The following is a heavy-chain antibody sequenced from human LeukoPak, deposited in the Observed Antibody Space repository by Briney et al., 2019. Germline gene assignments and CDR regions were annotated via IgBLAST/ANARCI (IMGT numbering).Heavy chain of an antibody. CDR3: ARAQNDYDFWSGYSYYYGMDV. CDR1: GGSFSGYY. V-gene: IGHV4-34*01. CDR2: INHSGST. Sequence: SETLSLTCAVYGGSFSGYYWSWIRQPPGKGLEWIGEINHSGSTNYNPSLKSRVTISVDTSKNQFSLKLSSVTAADTAVYYCARAQNDYDFWSGYSYYYGMDVWGQGTTVTVSS. J-gene: IGHJ6*02. D-gene: IGHD3-3*01.